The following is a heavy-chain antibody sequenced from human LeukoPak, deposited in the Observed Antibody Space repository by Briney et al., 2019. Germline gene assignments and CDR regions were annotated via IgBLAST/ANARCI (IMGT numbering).Heavy chain of an antibody. CDR3: AREGDSSSVGWFDP. Sequence: SGGSLRLSCAASGFTFSSYEMNWVRQAPGKGLEWVSSISSGAATIYYADSVKGRFTISRDNAKNSLYLQMNSLRAADTAVYYCAREGDSSSVGWFDPWGQGTLVTVSS. D-gene: IGHD6-13*01. CDR2: ISSGAATI. J-gene: IGHJ5*02. CDR1: GFTFSSYE. V-gene: IGHV3-48*03.